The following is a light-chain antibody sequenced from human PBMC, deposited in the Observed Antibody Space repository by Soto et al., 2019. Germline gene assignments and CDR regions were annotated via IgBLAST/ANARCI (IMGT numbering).Light chain of an antibody. CDR2: GAS. J-gene: IGKJ2*01. Sequence: EIVMTQSPATLSVSPGERATLSCRASQSVSSNLAWYQQKPGQAPRLLIYGASTRATGIPARFSGSGSATEFTLTISSLPSEDFAVYYCQQYNNWPSYTFGQGNKLEIK. CDR1: QSVSSN. V-gene: IGKV3-15*01. CDR3: QQYNNWPSYT.